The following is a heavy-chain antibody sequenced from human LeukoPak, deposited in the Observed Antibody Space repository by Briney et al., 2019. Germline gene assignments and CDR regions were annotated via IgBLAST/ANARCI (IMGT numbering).Heavy chain of an antibody. CDR1: GGSISSRDYY. CDR2: IYYSGST. CDR3: ARGGPSGYVD. Sequence: SETLSLTCTVSGGSISSRDYYWGWIRQPPGKGLEWIGSIYYSGSTYYKPSLESRVTISVDTAKNQFSLKLSSVTAADTAVYYCARGGPSGYVDWGQGTLVTVSS. J-gene: IGHJ4*02. V-gene: IGHV4-39*01. D-gene: IGHD5-12*01.